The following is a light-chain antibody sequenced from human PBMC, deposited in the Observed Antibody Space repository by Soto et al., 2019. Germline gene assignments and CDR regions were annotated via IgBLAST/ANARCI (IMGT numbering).Light chain of an antibody. J-gene: IGLJ3*02. CDR3: LLYYGGSQPWV. CDR1: TGAVTSAYY. Sequence: QAVVTQEPSLTVSPGGTVTLTCASSTGAVTSAYYPNWFQQKPGQPPRPLIYATVNKHSWTPARFSGSLLGGKAALTLSGVQPEDEADYYCLLYYGGSQPWVFGGGTKLIVL. V-gene: IGLV7-43*01. CDR2: ATV.